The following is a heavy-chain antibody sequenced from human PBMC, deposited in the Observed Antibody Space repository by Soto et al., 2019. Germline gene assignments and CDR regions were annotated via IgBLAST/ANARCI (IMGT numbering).Heavy chain of an antibody. J-gene: IGHJ3*02. CDR2: IYYSGST. CDR3: ARQNMITFGGVPSDAFDI. CDR1: GRCISSSSYY. V-gene: IGHV4-39*01. D-gene: IGHD3-16*01. Sequence: SETLSLTCTVSGRCISSSSYYWGWFRQPPGKGLEWIGSIYYSGSTYYNPSLKSRVTISVDTSKNQFSLKLSSVTAADTAVYYCARQNMITFGGVPSDAFDIWGQGTMVT.